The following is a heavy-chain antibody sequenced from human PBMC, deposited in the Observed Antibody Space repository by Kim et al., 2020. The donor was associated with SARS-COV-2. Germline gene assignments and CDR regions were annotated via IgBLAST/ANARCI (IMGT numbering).Heavy chain of an antibody. Sequence: GGSLRLSCAASGFTFSDYYMSWIRQAPGKGLEWFSYISSSSSYTNYADSVKGRFTISRDNAKNSLYLQMNSLRAEDTAVYYCARVREGGSSWYYFDYWAREPWSPSPQ. CDR3: ARVREGGSSWYYFDY. CDR1: GFTFSDYY. CDR2: ISSSSSYT. D-gene: IGHD6-13*01. J-gene: IGHJ4*02. V-gene: IGHV3-11*05.